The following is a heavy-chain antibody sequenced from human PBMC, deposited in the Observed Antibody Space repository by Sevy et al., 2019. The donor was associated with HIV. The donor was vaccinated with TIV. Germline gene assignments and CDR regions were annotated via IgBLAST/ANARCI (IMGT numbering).Heavy chain of an antibody. Sequence: GGSLRLSCSGSGFSFSNSAMNWVRQTPGKGLKYVSAISSDGVSTYYTDSVRGRFTISRDNSKNTLYLQMSSLRVEDTAVYYCVKDPDYNFWRGDYGMDVWGEGTTVTSPQ. CDR2: ISSDGVST. CDR1: GFSFSNSA. D-gene: IGHD3-3*01. CDR3: VKDPDYNFWRGDYGMDV. V-gene: IGHV3-64D*06. J-gene: IGHJ6*04.